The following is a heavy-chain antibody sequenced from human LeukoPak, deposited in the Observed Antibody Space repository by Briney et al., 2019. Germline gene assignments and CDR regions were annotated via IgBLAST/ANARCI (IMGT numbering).Heavy chain of an antibody. CDR3: AKGLSGYDSSSHFDY. V-gene: IGHV3-33*06. Sequence: PGGSLRLSCAASGFTFSSYGMHWVRQAPSKGLEWVALIYYDGSNKYYADSVKGRFTISRHSSKSTLCLQMNSLRAEDTAIYYCAKGLSGYDSSSHFDYWGQGTLVTVSS. J-gene: IGHJ4*02. D-gene: IGHD5-12*01. CDR1: GFTFSSYG. CDR2: IYYDGSNK.